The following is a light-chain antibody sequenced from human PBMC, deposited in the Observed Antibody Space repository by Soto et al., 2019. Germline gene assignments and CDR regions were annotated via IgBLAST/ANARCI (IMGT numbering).Light chain of an antibody. Sequence: QSVLTQPASVSGSPGQSITISCTGTSSDVGNYNYVSWYQQHPGKAPKLMIYEVRNRPSGVSNRFSGSKSGNTASLTISGLQGEDEADYYCASYTGTSSLIFGGGTKVTVL. CDR3: ASYTGTSSLI. V-gene: IGLV2-14*01. CDR1: SSDVGNYNY. J-gene: IGLJ2*01. CDR2: EVR.